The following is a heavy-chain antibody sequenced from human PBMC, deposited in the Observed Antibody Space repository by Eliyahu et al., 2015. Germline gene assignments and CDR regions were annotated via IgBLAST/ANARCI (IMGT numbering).Heavy chain of an antibody. D-gene: IGHD3-9*01. CDR1: GFTFSSXG. V-gene: IGHV3-30*18. Sequence: QVXLVESGGGVVQPGRSLRLSCAXXGFTFSSXGMHWVRQAPGKGLEWVAVISYDGSNKYYADSVKGRFTISRDNSKNTLYLQMNSLRAEDTAVYYCAKYYDILTGYSPSYYGMDVWGQGTTVTVSS. CDR2: ISYDGSNK. CDR3: AKYYDILTGYSPSYYGMDV. J-gene: IGHJ6*02.